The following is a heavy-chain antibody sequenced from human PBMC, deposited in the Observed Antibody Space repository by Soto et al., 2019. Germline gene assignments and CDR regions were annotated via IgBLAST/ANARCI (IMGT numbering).Heavy chain of an antibody. CDR3: ARYAASYYYYMDV. Sequence: GGSLGLSCAASGFTFSSYSMNWVRQAPGKGLEWVSSISSSSSYIYYADSVKGRFTISRDNAKNSLYLQMNSLRAEDTAVYYCARYAASYYYYMDVWGKGTTVTVSS. V-gene: IGHV3-21*01. CDR2: ISSSSSYI. D-gene: IGHD2-8*01. CDR1: GFTFSSYS. J-gene: IGHJ6*03.